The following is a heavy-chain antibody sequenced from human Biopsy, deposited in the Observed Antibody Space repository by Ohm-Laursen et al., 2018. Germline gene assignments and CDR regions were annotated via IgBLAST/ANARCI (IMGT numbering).Heavy chain of an antibody. CDR1: GFSLSAPGMC. J-gene: IGHJ6*02. V-gene: IGHV2-70*11. CDR3: ARTPIAIFSAGLVYRHRRHLQGMDV. CDR2: VDWDDYQ. Sequence: TQTLTLTFSFSGFSLSAPGMCVSWIRQAPGKALEWLACVDWDDYQDHSASLQTRLSLSKDTSSNQVVLTLTNVGPEDTATYHCARTPIAIFSAGLVYRHRRHLQGMDVWGQGIAVTVS. D-gene: IGHD3-3*01.